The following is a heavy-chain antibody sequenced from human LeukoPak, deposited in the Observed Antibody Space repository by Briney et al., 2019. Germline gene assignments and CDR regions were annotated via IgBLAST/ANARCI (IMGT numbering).Heavy chain of an antibody. CDR2: ISSSSSTI. J-gene: IGHJ3*02. CDR1: GFTFSSYS. CDR3: AKDLAYCGGDCYSTPRSDAFDI. D-gene: IGHD2-21*02. Sequence: HPGGSLRLSCAASGFTFSSYSMNWVRQAPGKGLEWVSYISSSSSTIYYADSVKGRFTISGDNAKNSLYLQMNSLRAEDTAVYYCAKDLAYCGGDCYSTPRSDAFDIWGQGTMVTVSS. V-gene: IGHV3-48*04.